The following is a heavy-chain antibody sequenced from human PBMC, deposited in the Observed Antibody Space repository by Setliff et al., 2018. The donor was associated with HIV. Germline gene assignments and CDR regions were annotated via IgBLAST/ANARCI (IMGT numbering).Heavy chain of an antibody. CDR3: ARVDGYNNYDSGGLDY. CDR1: GYTFSTYG. Sequence: ASVKVSCKASGYTFSTYGISWVRQAPGQGLERMGWISVYNNKTIYAQKLQGRVTMTTDTSTNTAYMELRSLRSDDTAVYHCARVDGYNNYDSGGLDYWGQGTLVTVSS. CDR2: ISVYNNKT. V-gene: IGHV1-18*01. J-gene: IGHJ4*02. D-gene: IGHD3-16*01.